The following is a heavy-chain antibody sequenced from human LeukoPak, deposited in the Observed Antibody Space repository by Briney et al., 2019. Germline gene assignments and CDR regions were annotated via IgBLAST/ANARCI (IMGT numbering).Heavy chain of an antibody. Sequence: AASVKVSCKASGYTFTSYGISWVRQAPGQGHEWMGWISAYNGNTNYSQKLQGRVTMTTDTSTSTAYMELRSLRSDDTAVYYCARDREYCSGGSCYSWFDPWGQGTLVTVSS. D-gene: IGHD2-15*01. CDR3: ARDREYCSGGSCYSWFDP. CDR1: GYTFTSYG. CDR2: ISAYNGNT. J-gene: IGHJ5*02. V-gene: IGHV1-18*01.